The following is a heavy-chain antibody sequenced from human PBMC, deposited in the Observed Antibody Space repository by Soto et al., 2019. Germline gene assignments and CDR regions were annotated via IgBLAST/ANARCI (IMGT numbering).Heavy chain of an antibody. Sequence: QVQLVESGGGVVQPGRSLRLSCAASGFTFSSYGMHWVRQAPGKGLEWVAVISYDGSNKYYADSVKGRFTISRDNSKNTLYLQMNSLRAEDTAVYYCAKGLYDFWSGYLDYMDVWGKGTTVTVSS. J-gene: IGHJ6*03. V-gene: IGHV3-30*18. D-gene: IGHD3-3*01. CDR3: AKGLYDFWSGYLDYMDV. CDR2: ISYDGSNK. CDR1: GFTFSSYG.